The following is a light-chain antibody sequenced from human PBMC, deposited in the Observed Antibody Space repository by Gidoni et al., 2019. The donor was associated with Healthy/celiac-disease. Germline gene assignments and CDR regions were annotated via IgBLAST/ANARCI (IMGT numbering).Light chain of an antibody. CDR1: QGISST. Sequence: ALQLTQSPSSLSASVGDRVTITCRASQGISSTLAWYQQKPGKAPKLLIYDASSLESGVPSRFSGTGSGTDFTLTISSLQPEDFAPYYCQQFNSYPSLTFXGXTKVEIK. J-gene: IGKJ4*01. V-gene: IGKV1-13*02. CDR3: QQFNSYPSLT. CDR2: DAS.